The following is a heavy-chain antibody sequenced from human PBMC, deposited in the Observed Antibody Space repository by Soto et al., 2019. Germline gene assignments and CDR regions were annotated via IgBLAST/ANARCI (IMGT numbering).Heavy chain of an antibody. Sequence: ASVKVSFKASGYTFTGYYMHWVRQAPGQGLEWMGWINPNSGGTNYAQKFQGWVTMTRDTSISTAYMELSRLRSDDTAVYYCARGSPDFWSGVGLSSWGQGTLVTVSS. V-gene: IGHV1-2*04. CDR2: INPNSGGT. CDR1: GYTFTGYY. D-gene: IGHD3-3*01. J-gene: IGHJ4*02. CDR3: ARGSPDFWSGVGLSS.